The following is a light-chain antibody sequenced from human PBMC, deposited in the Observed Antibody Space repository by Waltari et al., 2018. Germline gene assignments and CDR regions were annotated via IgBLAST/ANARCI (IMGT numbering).Light chain of an antibody. V-gene: IGLV1-47*01. CDR3: ASWDESHYV. CDR2: RNN. Sequence: QSVLTQPPSASETPGQRVTISCSGSHSNLGSNFLYWNQQLPASAPNLLIHRNNLRPSGVPDRFSASKYGTVASLVISGLRSEDEGVYYCASWDESHYVFGGGTTVTVL. J-gene: IGLJ1*01. CDR1: HSNLGSNF.